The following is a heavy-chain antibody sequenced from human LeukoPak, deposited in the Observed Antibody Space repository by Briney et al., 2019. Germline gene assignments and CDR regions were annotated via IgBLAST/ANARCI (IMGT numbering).Heavy chain of an antibody. D-gene: IGHD3-10*01. CDR2: ISYDGSNK. Sequence: GGSLRLSCTASGFSFSSYWMSWVRQAPGKGLEWVAAISYDGSNKYYADSVKGRFTISRDNSKNTLYLQMNSLRAEDTAVYYCANQSPYYYWGQGTLVTVSS. CDR1: GFSFSSYW. CDR3: ANQSPYYY. V-gene: IGHV3-30*18. J-gene: IGHJ4*02.